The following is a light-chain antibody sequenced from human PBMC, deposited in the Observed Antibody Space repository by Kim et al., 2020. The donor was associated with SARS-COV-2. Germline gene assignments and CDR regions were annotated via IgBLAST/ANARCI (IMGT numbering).Light chain of an antibody. Sequence: SASVGDRVTITCRASQSISTHLNWYQQKPGKAPKLLIYGASSLQSGGPSRFSGSGSGTDFTLTISSLHPEDFATYYCHQSYGNPTCGQGTRLEIK. CDR1: QSISTH. CDR3: HQSYGNPT. J-gene: IGKJ5*01. V-gene: IGKV1-39*01. CDR2: GAS.